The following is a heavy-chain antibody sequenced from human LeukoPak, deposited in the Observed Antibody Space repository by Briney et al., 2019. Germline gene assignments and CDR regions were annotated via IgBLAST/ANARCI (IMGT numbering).Heavy chain of an antibody. CDR3: AKAAYCTSTSCHFSGYAQRPLDS. D-gene: IGHD2-2*01. CDR1: GFTFNTYG. J-gene: IGHJ4*02. V-gene: IGHV3-30*18. CDR2: ISSDGNNK. Sequence: GRSLRLSCVASGFTFNTYGIHWVRQAPGKGPEWVAGISSDGNNKDYSDSVKGRFTISRDNSKNTLYLQMNSLRAEDTAVYYCAKAAYCTSTSCHFSGYAQRPLDSWGQGALVTVSS.